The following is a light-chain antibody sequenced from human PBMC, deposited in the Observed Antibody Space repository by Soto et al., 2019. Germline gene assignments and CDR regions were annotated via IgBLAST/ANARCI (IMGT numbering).Light chain of an antibody. CDR1: QSVSSN. Sequence: ELVLTQSPATLSVSPGEGATLSCRASQSVSSNLAWYQQKPGQAPRLLIYGASTRATGIPARFSGRGSGTEFTLTLSSLQSEDFAVYYCQQYNDWPPITFGQGTRLEIK. CDR3: QQYNDWPPIT. V-gene: IGKV3-15*01. J-gene: IGKJ5*01. CDR2: GAS.